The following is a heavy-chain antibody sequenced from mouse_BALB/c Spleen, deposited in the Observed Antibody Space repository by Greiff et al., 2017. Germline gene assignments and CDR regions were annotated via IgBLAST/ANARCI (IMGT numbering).Heavy chain of an antibody. Sequence: VQRVESGPGLVAPSQSLSITCTVSGFSLTSYGVHWVRQPPGKGLEWLGVIWAGGSTNYNSALMSRLSISKDNSKSQVFLKMNSLQTDDTAMYYCARDGNSWFAYWGQGTLVTVSA. CDR3: ARDGNSWFAY. CDR2: IWAGGST. V-gene: IGHV2-9*02. J-gene: IGHJ3*01. D-gene: IGHD2-1*01. CDR1: GFSLTSYG.